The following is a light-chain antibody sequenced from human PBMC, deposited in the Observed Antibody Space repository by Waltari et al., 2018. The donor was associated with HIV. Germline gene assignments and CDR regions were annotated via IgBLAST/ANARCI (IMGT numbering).Light chain of an antibody. J-gene: IGLJ2*01. CDR1: SRDVGRSAS. Sequence: QSALTQPPSASGSPGQSVTISCTGTSRDVGRSASVSWYQHHPGKAPKLLIYEVNKRPSGVPDRFSGSKSGNTASLTVSGLQAEDEAEYSCTSYAGINPVAFGGGTKLTVL. V-gene: IGLV2-8*01. CDR3: TSYAGINPVA. CDR2: EVN.